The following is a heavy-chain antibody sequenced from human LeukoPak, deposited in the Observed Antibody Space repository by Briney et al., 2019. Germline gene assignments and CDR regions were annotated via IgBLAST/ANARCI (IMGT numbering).Heavy chain of an antibody. CDR2: IYWDDDK. CDR1: GFSLSTSGVG. D-gene: IGHD2-15*01. J-gene: IGHJ4*02. Sequence: SGPTLVKPTQTLTLTCTFSGFSLSTSGVGVGRIRQPPGKALEWLALIYWDDDKRYSPSLKSRLTITKDTSKNQVVLTMTNMDPVDTATYYCAHRRPGWPIFDYWGQGTLVTVSS. V-gene: IGHV2-5*02. CDR3: AHRRPGWPIFDY.